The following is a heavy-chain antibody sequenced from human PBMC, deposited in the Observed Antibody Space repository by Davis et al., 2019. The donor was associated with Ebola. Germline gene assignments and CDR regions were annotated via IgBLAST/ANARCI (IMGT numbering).Heavy chain of an antibody. J-gene: IGHJ5*02. D-gene: IGHD1-26*01. CDR1: GYSFIHYW. CDR3: ARSGGRDNWFDP. Sequence: GESLKISCKGSGYSFIHYWIAWVRQMPGKGLEWMGIIYPGASDVRYSPSFQGQVTISADKSISTAYLQWNSLQASDTAMYYCARSGGRDNWFDPWGQGTLVTVFS. V-gene: IGHV5-51*01. CDR2: IYPGASDV.